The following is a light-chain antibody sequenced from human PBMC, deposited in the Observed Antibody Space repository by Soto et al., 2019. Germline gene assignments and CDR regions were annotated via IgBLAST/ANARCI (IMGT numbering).Light chain of an antibody. CDR3: QQSFSTPQT. CDR2: VAS. CDR1: QSINIY. J-gene: IGKJ4*01. V-gene: IGKV1-39*01. Sequence: DIQMTLSPSSLSASVGDSVTITCRASQSINIYLSWYQQKPGKAPKLLINVASTLQGGVPSRFSGSGSGTEFTLSISSLQPEDSATYYCQQSFSTPQTFGGGTKVDI.